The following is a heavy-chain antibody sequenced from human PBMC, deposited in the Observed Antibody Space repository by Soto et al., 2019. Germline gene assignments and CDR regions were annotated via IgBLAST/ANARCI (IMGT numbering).Heavy chain of an antibody. D-gene: IGHD6-19*01. V-gene: IGHV4-39*01. CDR1: GGSINSSSYS. CDR3: ARHYSSGSRNWFDP. Sequence: PSETLSLTCSVSGGSINSSSYSWGWVRQPPGKGLEWIGSIYYSGSTYYNPSLRSRVTISVDTSKNQSSLKLSSVTAADTAVFYCARHYSSGSRNWFDPWGQGTLVTVS. J-gene: IGHJ5*02. CDR2: IYYSGST.